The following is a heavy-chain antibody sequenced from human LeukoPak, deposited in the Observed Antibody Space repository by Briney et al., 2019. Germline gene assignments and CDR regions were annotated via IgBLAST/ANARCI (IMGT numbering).Heavy chain of an antibody. Sequence: SETLSLTCTVSGYSISSGYYWGWIRQPPGKGLEWIGSIYYSGSTYYNPSLKSRVTISVDTSKNQFSLKLSSVTAADTAVYYCARLIAAAETFDYWGQGTLVTVSS. D-gene: IGHD6-13*01. CDR1: GYSISSGYY. V-gene: IGHV4-38-2*02. CDR2: IYYSGST. J-gene: IGHJ4*02. CDR3: ARLIAAAETFDY.